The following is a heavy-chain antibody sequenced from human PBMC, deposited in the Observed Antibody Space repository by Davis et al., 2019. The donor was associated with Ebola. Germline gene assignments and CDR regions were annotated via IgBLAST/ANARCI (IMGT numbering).Heavy chain of an antibody. CDR3: ARGPLLRYFDWLFDY. Sequence: PGGSLTLSCAASGFTFSSYWMSWVRQAPGKGLEWVANIKQDGSEKYYVDSVKGRFTISRDNAKNSLYLQMNSLRAEDTAVYYCARGPLLRYFDWLFDYWGQGTLVTVSS. CDR1: GFTFSSYW. V-gene: IGHV3-7*03. CDR2: IKQDGSEK. J-gene: IGHJ4*02. D-gene: IGHD3-9*01.